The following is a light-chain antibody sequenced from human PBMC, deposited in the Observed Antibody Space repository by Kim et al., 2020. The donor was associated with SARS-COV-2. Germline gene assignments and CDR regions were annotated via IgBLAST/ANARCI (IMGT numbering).Light chain of an antibody. CDR2: QDS. J-gene: IGLJ2*01. Sequence: SYELTQPPSVSVSPGETATITCSGDKLGNKYVCWYQQEPGQSPVLVIYQDSRRPSGIPERFSASNSRNTATLTISGTQAMDEADYYCQAWDSSNVIFGGGTQMTVL. V-gene: IGLV3-1*01. CDR3: QAWDSSNVI. CDR1: KLGNKY.